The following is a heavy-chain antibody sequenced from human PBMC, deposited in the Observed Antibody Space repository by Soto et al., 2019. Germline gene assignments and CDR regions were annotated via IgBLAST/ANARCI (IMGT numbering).Heavy chain of an antibody. CDR3: ARARAYSSSWYVTDY. D-gene: IGHD6-13*01. Sequence: QVQLQESGPGLVKPSETLSLTCTVSGGSISSYYWSWIRQPPGKGLEWIGNIYYSGSTNYNPSLKSRVTISVDTSKNQSSLQLSSVTAADTAVYYCARARAYSSSWYVTDYWGQGTLVTVSS. J-gene: IGHJ4*02. CDR2: IYYSGST. V-gene: IGHV4-59*01. CDR1: GGSISSYY.